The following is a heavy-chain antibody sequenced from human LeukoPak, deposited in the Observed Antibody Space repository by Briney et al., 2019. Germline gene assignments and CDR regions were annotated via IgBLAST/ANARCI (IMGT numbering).Heavy chain of an antibody. CDR2: IYPGGSDT. Sequence: GESLKISCKGSGYSFTSYWIGWVRQMPGKGLEWMGIIYPGGSDTRYSPSFQGQVTISADKSISTAYLQWSSLKASDTAMYYCARISDLAYCGGDCYSYYFDYWGQGTLVTVSS. CDR1: GYSFTSYW. J-gene: IGHJ4*02. CDR3: ARISDLAYCGGDCYSYYFDY. V-gene: IGHV5-51*01. D-gene: IGHD2-21*01.